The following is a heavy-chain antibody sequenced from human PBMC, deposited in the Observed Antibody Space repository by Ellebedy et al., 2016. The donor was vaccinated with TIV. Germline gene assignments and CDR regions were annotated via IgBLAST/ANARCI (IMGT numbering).Heavy chain of an antibody. CDR1: GGSLANYY. CDR2: IYSSGNT. Sequence: SETLSLXCTVSGGSLANYYWGWIRQPPGMGLEWIGWIYSSGNTNYNPSLQSRVSISIDTSKNQFSLRLDSITATDSAVYYCARYAQRVGANWFDSWGQGTLVTVSS. D-gene: IGHD6-6*01. J-gene: IGHJ5*01. CDR3: ARYAQRVGANWFDS. V-gene: IGHV4-59*01.